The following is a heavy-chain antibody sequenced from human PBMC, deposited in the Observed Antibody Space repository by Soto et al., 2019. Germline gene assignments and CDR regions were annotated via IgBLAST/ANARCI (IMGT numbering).Heavy chain of an antibody. CDR2: IIPIYASP. CDR3: AVTVTGSRSPLAH. Sequence: QVQLVQSGAEVKKPGSSVKVSCKASGGTFSSNAISWVRQAPGQGLAWMGGIIPIYASPNYAQNFQGRVTVTADKATSTAYLELSRLKFADSAIYYCAVTVTGSRSPLAHWGRGTLVIVSS. J-gene: IGHJ4*02. CDR1: GGTFSSNA. V-gene: IGHV1-69*06. D-gene: IGHD3-9*01.